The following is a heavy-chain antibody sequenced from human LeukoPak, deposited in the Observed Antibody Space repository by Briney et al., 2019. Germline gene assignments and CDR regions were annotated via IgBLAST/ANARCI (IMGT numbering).Heavy chain of an antibody. V-gene: IGHV1-8*03. CDR3: ARTPSGYCSSTSCRTFQH. Sequence: ASVKVSCKASGYTFTGYYMHWVRQAPGQGLEWMGWINPNSGNTGYAQKFQGRVTITRNTSISTAYMELSSLRSEDTAVYYCARTPSGYCSSTSCRTFQHWGQGTLVTVSS. CDR1: GYTFTGYY. J-gene: IGHJ1*01. D-gene: IGHD2-2*01. CDR2: INPNSGNT.